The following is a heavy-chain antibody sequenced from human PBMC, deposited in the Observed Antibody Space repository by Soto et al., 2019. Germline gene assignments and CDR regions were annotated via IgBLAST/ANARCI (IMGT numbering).Heavy chain of an antibody. CDR3: ARGPRYSSTSNWFDP. CDR2: IYYSGST. D-gene: IGHD6-13*01. CDR1: GGSISSDDYY. Sequence: PSETLSLTCTVSGGSISSDDYYWTWIRQPPGKGLEWIGYIYYSGSTYYNPSLKSRLTISLDTSKNQLSLKLSSVTAADTAVYYCARGPRYSSTSNWFDPWGQGTLVTVSS. V-gene: IGHV4-30-4*01. J-gene: IGHJ5*02.